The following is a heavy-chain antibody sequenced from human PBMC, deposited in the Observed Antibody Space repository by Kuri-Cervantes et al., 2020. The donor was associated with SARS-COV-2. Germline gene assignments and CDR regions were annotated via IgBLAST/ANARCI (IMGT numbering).Heavy chain of an antibody. J-gene: IGHJ4*02. CDR3: ARDRSAWPFDY. V-gene: IGHV1-69*04. Sequence: SVKVFCKASGVTFTRDTINWVRQAPGQGLEWMGRIIPDLGVTDYARKFQGRVTITADKSTNTAYMDLNSLTSEDTAVYYCARDRSAWPFDYWGQGTLVTVSS. D-gene: IGHD6-19*01. CDR1: GVTFTRDT. CDR2: IIPDLGVT.